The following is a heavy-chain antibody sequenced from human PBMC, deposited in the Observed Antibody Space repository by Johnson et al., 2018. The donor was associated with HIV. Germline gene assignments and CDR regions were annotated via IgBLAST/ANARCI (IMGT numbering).Heavy chain of an antibody. CDR2: ISGSGGST. V-gene: IGHV3-23*02. J-gene: IGHJ3*02. D-gene: IGHD3-22*01. Sequence: VQLVESGGGLLRPGRSLRLSCAASGFTFSSYAMSWVRQAPGKGLEWVSAISGSGGSTYYEVPVKCRFTISRYNSKNTLYLQINSLKTEDTAVYYCTTDGGPDYYDSSGSRPDAFDIWGQGTMVTVSS. CDR1: GFTFSSYA. CDR3: TTDGGPDYYDSSGSRPDAFDI.